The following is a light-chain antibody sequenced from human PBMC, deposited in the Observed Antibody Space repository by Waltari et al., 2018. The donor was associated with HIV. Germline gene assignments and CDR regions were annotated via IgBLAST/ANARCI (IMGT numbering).Light chain of an antibody. CDR3: GTWDSSLSAVV. CDR2: DNN. CDR1: NANIGNNY. V-gene: IGLV1-51*01. J-gene: IGLJ3*02. Sequence: QSVLTQPPSVSAAPGPKVTISCPGRNANIGNNYVSWYQQIPGTAPKLLIYDNNKRPSGIPDRFSGSKSDTSATLGITGLQTGDEADYRCGTWDSSLSAVVFGGGTKLTVL.